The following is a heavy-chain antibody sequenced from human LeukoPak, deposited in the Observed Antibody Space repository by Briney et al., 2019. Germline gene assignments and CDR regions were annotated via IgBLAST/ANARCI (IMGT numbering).Heavy chain of an antibody. V-gene: IGHV1-2*06. CDR3: ASGYSSSSGFDY. J-gene: IGHJ4*02. CDR2: INPNSGGT. Sequence: GASVKVSCTASGGTFSSYAISWVRQAPGQGLEWMGRINPNSGGTNYVQKFQGRVTMTRDTSITTAYMELSRLRSDDTAVYYCASGYSSSSGFDYWGQGTLVTVS. CDR1: GGTFSSYA. D-gene: IGHD6-6*01.